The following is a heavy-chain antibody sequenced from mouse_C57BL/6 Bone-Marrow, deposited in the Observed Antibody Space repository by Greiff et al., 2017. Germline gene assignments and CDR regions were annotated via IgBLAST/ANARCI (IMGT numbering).Heavy chain of an antibody. J-gene: IGHJ1*03. Sequence: AKLMESGPGLVAPSQSLSITCTVSGFSLTSYAISWVRQPPGKGLEWLGVIWTGGGTNYNSALKSRLSISKDNSKSQVFLKMNSLQTDDTARYYCARRTYSNYWYFDVWGTGTTVTVSS. V-gene: IGHV2-9-1*01. CDR3: ARRTYSNYWYFDV. CDR1: GFSLTSYA. CDR2: IWTGGGT. D-gene: IGHD2-5*01.